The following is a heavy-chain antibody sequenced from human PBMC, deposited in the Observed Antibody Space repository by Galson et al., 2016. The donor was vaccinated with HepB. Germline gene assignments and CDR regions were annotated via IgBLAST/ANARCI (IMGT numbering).Heavy chain of an antibody. CDR2: INAGDGNT. CDR3: ARDLGSSTWWGWFDP. CDR1: GYSLTGYI. J-gene: IGHJ5*02. Sequence: SVKVSCKASGYSLTGYIVHWVRQASGHRLEWMGWINAGDGNTRYSQKFQGRVTITRDTFASTVYMVLSSLASEDTALYYCARDLGSSTWWGWFDPWGQGTLVTVSS. D-gene: IGHD6-13*01. V-gene: IGHV1-3*01.